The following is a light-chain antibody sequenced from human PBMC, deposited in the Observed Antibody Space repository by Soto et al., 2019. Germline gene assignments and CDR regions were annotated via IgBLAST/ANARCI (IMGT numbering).Light chain of an antibody. CDR2: EVS. V-gene: IGKV1-5*03. CDR3: QQYSSYLYT. CDR1: EEISTC. Sequence: DIQMTQYPSTLPAFVVDRGTITCRASEEISTCLAWLQQKPGKAPKLLISEVSRLEGGVPSRFSGSGSGTEFTLTISSLQPDDFATYYCQQYSSYLYTFCQGTRLEIK. J-gene: IGKJ2*01.